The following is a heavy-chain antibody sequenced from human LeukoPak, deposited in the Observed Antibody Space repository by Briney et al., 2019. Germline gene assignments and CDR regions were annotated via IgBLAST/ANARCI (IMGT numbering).Heavy chain of an antibody. J-gene: IGHJ4*02. CDR1: GFTFSSYA. CDR3: ARDFGYCINGVCYGTPFDY. CDR2: IGGSGGRT. D-gene: IGHD2-8*01. V-gene: IGHV3-23*01. Sequence: GGSLRLSCAASGFTFSSYAMSWVRQAPGKGLEWVSGIGGSGGRTYSADSVKGRFTFSRDNDKNTLYLQMNGLRVEDTAIYYCARDFGYCINGVCYGTPFDYWGQGTLVTVSS.